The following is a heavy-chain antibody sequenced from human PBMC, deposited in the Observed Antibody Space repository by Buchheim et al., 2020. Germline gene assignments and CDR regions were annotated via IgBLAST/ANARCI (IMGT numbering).Heavy chain of an antibody. Sequence: QVQLQQWGAGLLKPSETLSLTCAVYGGSFSGYYWSWIRQPPGKGLEWIGEINHSGSTNYNPSLKSRVTISVDTSKHQFSLKLSSVTAADTAVYYCARAHYYGSGSYYKYYYYYYGMDVWGQGTT. V-gene: IGHV4-34*01. J-gene: IGHJ6*02. D-gene: IGHD3-10*01. CDR3: ARAHYYGSGSYYKYYYYYYGMDV. CDR2: INHSGST. CDR1: GGSFSGYY.